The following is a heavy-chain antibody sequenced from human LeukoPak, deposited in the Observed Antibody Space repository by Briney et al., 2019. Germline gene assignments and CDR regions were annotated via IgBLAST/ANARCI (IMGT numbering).Heavy chain of an antibody. Sequence: SETLSLTCTVSGGSVSSGSYYWSWIRQPPGEGLEWIGYIYYSGSTNYNPSLKSRVTISVDTSKNQFSLKLSSVTAADTAVYYCARVREDYYGSGSYPFDYWGQGTLVTVSS. CDR3: ARVREDYYGSGSYPFDY. V-gene: IGHV4-61*01. CDR1: GGSVSSGSYY. CDR2: IYYSGST. J-gene: IGHJ4*02. D-gene: IGHD3-10*01.